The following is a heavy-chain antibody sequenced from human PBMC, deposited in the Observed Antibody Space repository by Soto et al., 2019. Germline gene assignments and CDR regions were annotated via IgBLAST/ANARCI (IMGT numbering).Heavy chain of an antibody. CDR3: ATSYGNAWYTY. V-gene: IGHV4-34*01. CDR2: INHSGST. D-gene: IGHD6-13*01. Sequence: PSETLSLTCAVYGGSFSGYYWSWIRQPPGKGLEWIGDINHSGSTNYNPSLKSRVTISVDTSKNEFTLKLTSVTAADTAVYYCATSYGNAWYTYWGQGTQVTVSS. CDR1: GGSFSGYY. J-gene: IGHJ4*02.